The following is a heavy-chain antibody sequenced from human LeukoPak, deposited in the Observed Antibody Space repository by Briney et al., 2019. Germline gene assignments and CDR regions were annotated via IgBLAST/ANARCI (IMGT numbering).Heavy chain of an antibody. D-gene: IGHD3-3*01. Sequence: SETLSLTCTVSGGSVSSGSYYWSWIRQPPGKGLEWVGYIYYSGSTNYNPSLKSRVTISVDTSKNQFSLKLSSVTAADTAVYYCARDADFWSGYYAFDIWGQGTMVTVSS. J-gene: IGHJ3*02. CDR1: GGSVSSGSYY. CDR3: ARDADFWSGYYAFDI. CDR2: IYYSGST. V-gene: IGHV4-61*01.